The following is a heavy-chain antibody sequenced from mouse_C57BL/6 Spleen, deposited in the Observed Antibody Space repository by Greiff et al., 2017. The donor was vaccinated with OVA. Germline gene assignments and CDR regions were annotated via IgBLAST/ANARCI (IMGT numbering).Heavy chain of an antibody. J-gene: IGHJ2*01. D-gene: IGHD2-3*01. CDR2: IDPSDSYT. Sequence: QVQLQQSGAELVMPGASVKLSCKASGYTFTSYWMHWVKQRPGQGLEWIGEIDPSDSYTNYNQKFKGKSTLTVDKSSSTAYMQLSSLTSEDSAVYYCARRWSDYFDYWGQGTTLTVSS. CDR1: GYTFTSYW. CDR3: ARRWSDYFDY. V-gene: IGHV1-69*01.